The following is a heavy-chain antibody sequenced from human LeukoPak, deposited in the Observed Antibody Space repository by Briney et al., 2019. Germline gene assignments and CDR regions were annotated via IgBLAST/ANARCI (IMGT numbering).Heavy chain of an antibody. J-gene: IGHJ4*02. CDR1: GYTFTGYY. D-gene: IGHD3-22*01. CDR2: INPNSGGT. Sequence: ASVKVSCKASGYTFTGYYMHWVRQAPGQGLEWMGRINPNSGGTNYAQKFQGRVTMTRDTSISTAYMELSRLRSDDTAVYYCARAYYYDSSSLDYWGQGTLVTVSS. V-gene: IGHV1-2*06. CDR3: ARAYYYDSSSLDY.